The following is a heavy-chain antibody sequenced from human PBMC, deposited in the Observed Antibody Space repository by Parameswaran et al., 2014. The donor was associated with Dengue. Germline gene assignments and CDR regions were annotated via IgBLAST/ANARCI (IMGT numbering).Heavy chain of an antibody. J-gene: IGHJ4*02. Sequence: WVRQAPGQGLEWMGIINPSGGSTSYAQKFQGRVTMTRDTSTSTVYMELSSLRSEDTAVYYCARLDYGGNYFDYWGQGTLVTVSS. D-gene: IGHD4-17*01. V-gene: IGHV1-46*01. CDR3: ARLDYGGNYFDY. CDR2: INPSGGST.